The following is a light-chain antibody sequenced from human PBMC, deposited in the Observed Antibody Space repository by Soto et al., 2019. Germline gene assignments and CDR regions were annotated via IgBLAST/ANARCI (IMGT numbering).Light chain of an antibody. Sequence: EIVMTQSPATLSVSPGERATLSCRASQSVSSNLAWYQQKPGQAPRLLIYGASTRATGIPARFSGSGSGTEFTLTISSLQSEDFAVYYCQQYGNWPPVTFGGGTKVDI. V-gene: IGKV3-15*01. J-gene: IGKJ4*01. CDR1: QSVSSN. CDR3: QQYGNWPPVT. CDR2: GAS.